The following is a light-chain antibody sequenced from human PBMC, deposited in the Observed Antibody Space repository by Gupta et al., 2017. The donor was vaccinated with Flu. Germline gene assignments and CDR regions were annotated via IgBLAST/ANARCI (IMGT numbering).Light chain of an antibody. CDR3: QVWERGSDRGV. Sequence: SYVLTQPPSESVAPGQTARIICPGDNIENVRVHWYQQKAGQAPALVVYDDSDRPSRIPERFSGFTSGNTATLTIRRVEVGDEADYYCQVWERGSDRGVFGGGTKLTVL. CDR1: NIENVR. J-gene: IGLJ3*02. V-gene: IGLV3-21*02. CDR2: DDS.